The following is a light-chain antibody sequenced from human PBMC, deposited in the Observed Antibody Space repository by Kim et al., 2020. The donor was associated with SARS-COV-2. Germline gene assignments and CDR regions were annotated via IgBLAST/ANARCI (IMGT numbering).Light chain of an antibody. Sequence: SYELTQPPSVSVSPGQTASITCSGDKLGDKYACWYQQKPGQSPVLVIYQDSKRPSGIPERFSGSNSGNTDTLTISGTQAMDEADYYCQAWDSSTNVVFGG. CDR2: QDS. V-gene: IGLV3-1*01. CDR3: QAWDSSTNVV. J-gene: IGLJ2*01. CDR1: KLGDKY.